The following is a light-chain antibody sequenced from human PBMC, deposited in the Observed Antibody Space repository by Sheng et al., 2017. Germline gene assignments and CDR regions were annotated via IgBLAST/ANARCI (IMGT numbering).Light chain of an antibody. Sequence: DIQVTQSPATLSASIGDTVTITCRASQSISTLLAWYQQKPGKAPKLLIYKSFSLHNGVPSRFRGSGSGTEFSLTISGLQPDDVATYYCQQYHTFFPWTFGQGTKVEVK. CDR2: KSF. CDR1: QSISTL. V-gene: IGKV1-5*03. J-gene: IGKJ1*01. CDR3: QQYHTFFPWT.